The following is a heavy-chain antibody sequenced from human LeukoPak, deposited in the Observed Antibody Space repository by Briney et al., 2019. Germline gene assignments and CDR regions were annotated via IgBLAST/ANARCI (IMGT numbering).Heavy chain of an antibody. Sequence: AXVKVSCKASGYTFTGYYIHWVRQAPGQGLEWMGRINPNTGGTNYAQKFQGRVTMNRERSISTAYMELSSLRSDDTAVYYCARGWFGEWYMDVWGKGTTVTVSS. V-gene: IGHV1-2*06. CDR3: ARGWFGEWYMDV. CDR2: INPNTGGT. J-gene: IGHJ6*03. D-gene: IGHD3-10*01. CDR1: GYTFTGYY.